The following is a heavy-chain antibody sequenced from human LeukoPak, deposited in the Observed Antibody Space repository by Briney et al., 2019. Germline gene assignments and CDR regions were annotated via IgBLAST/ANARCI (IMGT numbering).Heavy chain of an antibody. D-gene: IGHD3-16*01. J-gene: IGHJ4*02. V-gene: IGHV1-18*01. CDR1: GYSFTSYG. CDR2: ISPYNGNT. CDR3: ARGGEGIDY. Sequence: ASVKVSCKASGYSFTSYGISWVRQAPGQGPEWMGWISPYNGNTNLAQKFQGRVTMTTHTSTSTVYMELSSLRSEDTAVYYCARGGEGIDYWGQGTLVTVSS.